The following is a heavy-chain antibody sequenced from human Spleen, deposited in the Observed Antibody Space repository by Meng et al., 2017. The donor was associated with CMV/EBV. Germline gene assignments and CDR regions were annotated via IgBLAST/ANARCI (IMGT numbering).Heavy chain of an antibody. J-gene: IGHJ4*02. CDR2: TVSGGSL. Sequence: CTVSGGSVSGGNYHWNWIRQPPGKGLEWIGQTVSGGSLKYNPSLESRLSISIDTSKNQFSLNLNSVTAADTAVYYCAGLIVGNGGRGHWGQGTLVTVSS. CDR3: AGLIVGNGGRGH. V-gene: IGHV4-61*01. D-gene: IGHD2/OR15-2a*01. CDR1: GGSVSGGNYH.